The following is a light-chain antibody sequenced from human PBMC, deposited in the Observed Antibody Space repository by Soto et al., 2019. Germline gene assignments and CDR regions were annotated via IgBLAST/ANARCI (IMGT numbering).Light chain of an antibody. Sequence: EMVMTQSPATLSVSPGERATLSCRTSQSINSNLAWYQQKPGQAPRLLIFDASTRAIGIPARFSGSGSGTEFTLTISSLQSEDFAVYYCQQHNDWPITFGPGTKVDIK. CDR1: QSINSN. J-gene: IGKJ3*01. V-gene: IGKV3-15*01. CDR2: DAS. CDR3: QQHNDWPIT.